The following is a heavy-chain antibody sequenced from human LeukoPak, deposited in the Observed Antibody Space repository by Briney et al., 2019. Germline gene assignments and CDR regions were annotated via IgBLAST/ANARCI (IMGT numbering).Heavy chain of an antibody. CDR1: GGSIISNRHY. V-gene: IGHV4-61*09. CDR2: IDSSGNT. Sequence: PSETLSLTCTVSGGSIISNRHYWSWIRQPAGKGLEWIGHIDSSGNTKYNPSLKSRLTMSIDSSKNQFSLILTSVTAADTAVYYCARVALITIQENDAFDIWGQGTVVTVSS. CDR3: ARVALITIQENDAFDI. J-gene: IGHJ3*02. D-gene: IGHD3-3*01.